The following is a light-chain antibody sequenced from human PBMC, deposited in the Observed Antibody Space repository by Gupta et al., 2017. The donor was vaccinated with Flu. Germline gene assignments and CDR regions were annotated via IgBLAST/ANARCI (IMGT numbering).Light chain of an antibody. Sequence: EIVLTHSPATFSLCPGERATLTCRASQSVSSYLAWYQQKPGQAPRLLIYDASNRATGIPSRFSGSGSGTDFTLTISSLEPEDFAVYYCQQSCNRPLTFGRGTKVEIK. CDR2: DAS. CDR1: QSVSSY. CDR3: QQSCNRPLT. V-gene: IGKV3-11*01. J-gene: IGKJ4*01.